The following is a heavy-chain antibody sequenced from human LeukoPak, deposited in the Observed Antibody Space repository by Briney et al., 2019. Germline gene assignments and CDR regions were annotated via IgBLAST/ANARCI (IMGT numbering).Heavy chain of an antibody. V-gene: IGHV1-2*02. CDR1: GYTFTGYY. J-gene: IGHJ3*02. D-gene: IGHD2-21*01. CDR3: AREIEHGEAFDI. CDR2: INPNSGGT. Sequence: ASVKVSCKASGYTFTGYYMHWVRQARGQGLEWMGWINPNSGGTNYAQKFQGRDTMTRDTSISTAYMELSRLRSDDTAVYYCAREIEHGEAFDIWGQGTMVTVSS.